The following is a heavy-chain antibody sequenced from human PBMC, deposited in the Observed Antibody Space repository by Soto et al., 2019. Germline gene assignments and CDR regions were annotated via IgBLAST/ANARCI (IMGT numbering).Heavy chain of an antibody. CDR3: ARDLSPGSSGYYLDAFDI. D-gene: IGHD6-25*01. CDR2: IRGSGGST. V-gene: IGHV3-23*01. CDR1: GFTFSTYA. Sequence: GGSLRLSCAASGFTFSTYAMTWVRQAPGKGLERVSAIRGSGGSTYYADSVKGRFTISRDNAENTLYLQMNILRAEDTALYYFARDLSPGSSGYYLDAFDIWGQGTMVTVSS. J-gene: IGHJ3*02.